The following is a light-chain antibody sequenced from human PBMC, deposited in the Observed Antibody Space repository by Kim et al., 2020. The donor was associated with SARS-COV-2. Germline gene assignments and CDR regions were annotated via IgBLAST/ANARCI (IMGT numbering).Light chain of an antibody. CDR1: QSVSSSY. Sequence: EIVLTQSPGTLSLSPGERATLSCRASQSVSSSYLAWYQQKPGQAPRLLIYGASSRATGIPDRFSGSGSGTDFTLTISSLEPEDFAVYYCQQYNSSPYTFGQGTKLEI. J-gene: IGKJ2*01. CDR2: GAS. V-gene: IGKV3-20*01. CDR3: QQYNSSPYT.